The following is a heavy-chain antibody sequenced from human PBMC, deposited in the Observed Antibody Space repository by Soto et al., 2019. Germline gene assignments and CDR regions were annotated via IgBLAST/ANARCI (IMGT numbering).Heavy chain of an antibody. V-gene: IGHV1-69*06. CDR3: ARFAYYYDSSGYYVHYYFDY. D-gene: IGHD3-22*01. J-gene: IGHJ4*02. Sequence: QVQLVQSGAEVKKPRSSVKVSCKASGGTFSSYAISWVRQAPGQGLEWMGGIIPIFGTANYAQKFQGRVTITADKSTSTAYMELSSLRSEDTAVYYCARFAYYYDSSGYYVHYYFDYWGQGTLVTVSS. CDR1: GGTFSSYA. CDR2: IIPIFGTA.